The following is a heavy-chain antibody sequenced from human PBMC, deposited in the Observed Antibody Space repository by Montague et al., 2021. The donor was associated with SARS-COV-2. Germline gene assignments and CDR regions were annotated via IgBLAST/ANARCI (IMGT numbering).Heavy chain of an antibody. CDR1: GYNLTELS. J-gene: IGHJ6*02. CDR3: ATGRAVAGTVWDYYYYGMDV. D-gene: IGHD6-19*01. V-gene: IGHV1-24*01. Sequence: SGKVSCKVSGYNLTELSMHWVRQAPGKGLEWMGGFDPEDGETIYAQKFQGRVTMTEDTSTDTAYMELSSLRSEDTAVYYCATGRAVAGTVWDYYYYGMDVWGQGTTVTVSS. CDR2: FDPEDGET.